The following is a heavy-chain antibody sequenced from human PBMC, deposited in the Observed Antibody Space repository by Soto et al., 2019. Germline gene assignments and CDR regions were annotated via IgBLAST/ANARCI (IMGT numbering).Heavy chain of an antibody. CDR1: GGTFSSYA. CDR2: IIPIFGTA. V-gene: IGHV1-69*12. D-gene: IGHD1-26*01. J-gene: IGHJ6*02. Sequence: QVQLVQSGAEVKKPGSSVKVSCKASGGTFSSYAISWVRQAPGQGLEWMGGIIPIFGTANYAQKFQGRVTITADESTSTAYMELSSLRSEDTAVYYCARPIVGATYYYYYGMDVRGQGTTVTVSS. CDR3: ARPIVGATYYYYYGMDV.